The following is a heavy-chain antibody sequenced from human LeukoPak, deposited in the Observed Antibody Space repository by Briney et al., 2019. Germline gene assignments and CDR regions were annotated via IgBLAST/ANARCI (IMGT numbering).Heavy chain of an antibody. CDR2: IYSDGTT. Sequence: GGSLRLSCAASGFTVNTNYMSWVRQAPGKGLQWVSVIYSDGTTSYADSVKGRFTISRDISKNTLYLQMNSLRAEDTAMYYCARGDYFGSGSFYFDYWGQGTLVTVSS. V-gene: IGHV3-53*01. D-gene: IGHD3-10*01. CDR3: ARGDYFGSGSFYFDY. J-gene: IGHJ4*02. CDR1: GFTVNTNY.